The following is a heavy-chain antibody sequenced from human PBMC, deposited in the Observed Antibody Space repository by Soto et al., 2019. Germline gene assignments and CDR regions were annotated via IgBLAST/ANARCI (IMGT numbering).Heavy chain of an antibody. Sequence: GGSLRLSCAASGFTFSSYSMNWVRQAPGKGLEWVSYISSSSSTIYYADSVKGRFTISRDNAKNSLYLQMNSLRDEDTAVYYCASLAEINYDLDAFDIWGQGTMVTVSS. CDR1: GFTFSSYS. J-gene: IGHJ3*02. CDR3: ASLAEINYDLDAFDI. D-gene: IGHD3-22*01. V-gene: IGHV3-48*02. CDR2: ISSSSSTI.